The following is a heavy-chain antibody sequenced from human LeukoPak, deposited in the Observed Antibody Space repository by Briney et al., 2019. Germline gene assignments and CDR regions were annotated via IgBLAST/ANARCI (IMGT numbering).Heavy chain of an antibody. D-gene: IGHD1-26*01. Sequence: GGSLRLSCVASGFTFSAYWVTWVRQAPGKGLEWLANIKQDGSDKKYVDSVKGRFTISRDNAKNSLYLQIDSLRDEDTAVYYCARGGGDYWGQGTLVTVTS. CDR1: GFTFSAYW. J-gene: IGHJ4*02. V-gene: IGHV3-7*01. CDR2: IKQDGSDK. CDR3: ARGGGDY.